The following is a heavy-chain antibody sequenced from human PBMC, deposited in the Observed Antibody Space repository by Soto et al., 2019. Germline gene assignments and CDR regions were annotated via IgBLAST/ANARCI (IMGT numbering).Heavy chain of an antibody. Sequence: QVQLVESGGGVVQPGRSLRLSCAASGFTLISYAMHWIRQAPGKGLEWVAVISYDGSNKYYADSVKGRFTISRDNSKNTLYLQMNSLRAEDTAVYYCARHEYSHYGMDVWGQGTTVTVSS. J-gene: IGHJ6*02. D-gene: IGHD2-15*01. CDR2: ISYDGSNK. CDR3: ARHEYSHYGMDV. V-gene: IGHV3-30-3*01. CDR1: GFTLISYA.